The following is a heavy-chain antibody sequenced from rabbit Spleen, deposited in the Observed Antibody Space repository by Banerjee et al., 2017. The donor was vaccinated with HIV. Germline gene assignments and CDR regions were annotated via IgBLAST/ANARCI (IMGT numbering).Heavy chain of an antibody. D-gene: IGHD1-1*01. CDR3: ARDLVGVIGWNFYL. J-gene: IGHJ4*01. Sequence: QEQLEESGGGLVQPGGSLTLSCKASGIDFSSYGISWVRQAPGKGLEWIAYIYPDYGSTWYASWAKGRFTISKTSSTTVTLRMTSLTAADRATYFCARDLVGVIGWNFYLWGPGTLVTVS. CDR2: IYPDYGST. CDR1: GIDFSSYG. V-gene: IGHV1S45*01.